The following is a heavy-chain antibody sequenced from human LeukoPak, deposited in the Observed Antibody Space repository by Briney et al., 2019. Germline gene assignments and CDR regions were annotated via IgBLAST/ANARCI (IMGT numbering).Heavy chain of an antibody. J-gene: IGHJ4*02. CDR1: GGSFSGYY. Sequence: SETLSLTCAVYGGSFSGYYWSWIRQPPGKGLEWIGEINHSGSTNYNPSLKSRVTISVDTSKNQFSLKLSSVTAADTAVYYCARGDSVLLWFGEFWGQGTLVTVSS. CDR3: ARGDSVLLWFGEF. V-gene: IGHV4-34*01. D-gene: IGHD3-10*01. CDR2: INHSGST.